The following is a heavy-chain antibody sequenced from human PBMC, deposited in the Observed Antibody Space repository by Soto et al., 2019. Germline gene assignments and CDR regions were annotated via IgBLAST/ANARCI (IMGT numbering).Heavy chain of an antibody. CDR2: IKQDGSEK. CDR3: ARELWVYRY. V-gene: IGHV3-7*01. D-gene: IGHD6-13*01. Sequence: ETLSLSCAASGFTFSSYWMSWVRQAPGKGLEWVANIKQDGSEKYYVDSVKGRFTISRDNAKNSLYLQMNSLRAEDTAVYYCARELWVYRYWGQGTLVTVSS. J-gene: IGHJ4*02. CDR1: GFTFSSYW.